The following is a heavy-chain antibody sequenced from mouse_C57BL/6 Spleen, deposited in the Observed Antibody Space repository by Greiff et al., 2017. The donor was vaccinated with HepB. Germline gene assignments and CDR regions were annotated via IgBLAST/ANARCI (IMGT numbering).Heavy chain of an antibody. CDR1: GFTFSSYG. CDR2: ISSGGSYT. CDR3: ARQGVTTWYFDV. Sequence: EVKLMESGGDLVKPGGSLKLSCAASGFTFSSYGMSWVRQTPDKRLEWVATISSGGSYTYYPDSVKGRFTISRDNAKNTLYLQMSSLKSEDTAMYYCARQGVTTWYFDVWGIGTTVTVSS. D-gene: IGHD2-2*01. J-gene: IGHJ1*03. V-gene: IGHV5-6*01.